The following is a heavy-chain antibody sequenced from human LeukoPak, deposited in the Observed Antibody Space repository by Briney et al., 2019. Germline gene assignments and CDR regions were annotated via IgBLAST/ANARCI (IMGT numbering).Heavy chain of an antibody. CDR2: IRKDGSDK. V-gene: IGHV3-30*02. J-gene: IGHJ4*02. D-gene: IGHD7-27*01. Sequence: PGGSLRLSCGASGFTFSRCGMHWVRQAPGKGLEWVAYIRKDGSDKYNGDSVKGRFTISRDNSKNTLYLQMSSLRPEDTAMYYCVKDASWAGEYWGQGTRVTVSS. CDR3: VKDASWAGEY. CDR1: GFTFSRCG.